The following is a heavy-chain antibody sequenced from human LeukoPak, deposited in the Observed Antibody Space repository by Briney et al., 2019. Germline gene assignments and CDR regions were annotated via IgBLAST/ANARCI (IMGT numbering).Heavy chain of an antibody. CDR1: GFTFNIFG. Sequence: PGGSLRLSCAASGFTFNIFGMHWVRQVPGNGLEWLAVLWADGNTAHYADSVKGRFTTSRDSSENTLYLQMNSLRSEDTAVYYCVKESAADATFHFDYWGQGTLVTVSS. J-gene: IGHJ4*02. CDR2: LWADGNTA. D-gene: IGHD6-13*01. CDR3: VKESAADATFHFDY. V-gene: IGHV3-33*06.